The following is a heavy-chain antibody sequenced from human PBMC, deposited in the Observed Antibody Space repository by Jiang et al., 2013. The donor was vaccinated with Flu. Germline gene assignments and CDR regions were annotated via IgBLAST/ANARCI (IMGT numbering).Heavy chain of an antibody. CDR2: INPNSGGT. CDR1: GYTFTGYY. V-gene: IGHV1-2*04. Sequence: EVKKPGASVKVSCKASGYTFTGYYMHWVRQAPGQGLEWMGWINPNSGGTNYAQKFQGWVTMTRDTSISTAYMELSRLRSDDTAVYYCARDPFYDSSGYYYDYWGQGTLVTVSS. D-gene: IGHD3-22*01. CDR3: ARDPFYDSSGYYYDY. J-gene: IGHJ4*02.